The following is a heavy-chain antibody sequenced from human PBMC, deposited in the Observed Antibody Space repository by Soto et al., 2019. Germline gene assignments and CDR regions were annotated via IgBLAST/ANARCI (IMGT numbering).Heavy chain of an antibody. V-gene: IGHV1-18*01. CDR2: ISAYNGNT. J-gene: IGHJ6*02. D-gene: IGHD5-12*01. Sequence: SVKVSCKASGYTFTSYGISWVRQAPGQGLEWMGWISAYNGNTNYAQKLQGRVTMTTDTSTSTAYMELRSLRADDTAVYYCARYSGYDDYYYGMDVWGQGTTVTVSS. CDR1: GYTFTSYG. CDR3: ARYSGYDDYYYGMDV.